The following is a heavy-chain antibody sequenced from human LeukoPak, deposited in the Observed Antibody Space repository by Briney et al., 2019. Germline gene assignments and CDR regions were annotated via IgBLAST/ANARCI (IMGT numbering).Heavy chain of an antibody. CDR1: GFPFDEHA. CDR3: AKDRGGGSQLGDAYDV. Sequence: GGSLRLSCSASGFPFDEHAMHWVRQGPGKGLEWVSGISYSSETIGYVDSVKGRFTISRDNVRKSLYLQMNSLRIEDTALYYRAKDRGGGSQLGDAYDVWGQGTMVSVSA. D-gene: IGHD3-10*01. J-gene: IGHJ3*01. CDR2: ISYSSETI. V-gene: IGHV3-9*01.